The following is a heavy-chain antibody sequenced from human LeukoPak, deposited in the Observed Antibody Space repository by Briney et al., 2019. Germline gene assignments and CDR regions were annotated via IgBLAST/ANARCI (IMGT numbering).Heavy chain of an antibody. D-gene: IGHD6-13*01. V-gene: IGHV3-21*01. CDR2: ISSSSTYI. Sequence: GGSLRLSCTVSGLSFDKAWMHWVRQAPGKGLEWVSSISSSSTYIYYADSVKGRFTISRDNAKNSLHLQMNSLRAEDTAVYYCARNRYGSSLDAFDIWGQGTVVTVSS. J-gene: IGHJ3*02. CDR3: ARNRYGSSLDAFDI. CDR1: GLSFDKAW.